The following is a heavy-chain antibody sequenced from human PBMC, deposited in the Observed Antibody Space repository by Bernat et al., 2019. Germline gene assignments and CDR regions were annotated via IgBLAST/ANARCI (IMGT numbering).Heavy chain of an antibody. V-gene: IGHV3-33*01. CDR1: GFTFSSYG. CDR3: ARDPGPEVTNDAFDI. CDR2: IWYDGSNK. D-gene: IGHD2-21*02. Sequence: QVQLVESGGGVVQPGRSLRLSCAASGFTFSSYGMHWVRQAPGKGLEWVAVIWYDGSNKYYADSVKGRFTISRDNSKNTLYLQMNSLRVEDTAVYYCARDPGPEVTNDAFDIWGQGTMVTVSS. J-gene: IGHJ3*02.